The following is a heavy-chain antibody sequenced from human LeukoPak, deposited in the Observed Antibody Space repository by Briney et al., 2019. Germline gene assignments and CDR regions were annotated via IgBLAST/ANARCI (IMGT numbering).Heavy chain of an antibody. V-gene: IGHV1-3*01. CDR1: GYTFTTYA. CDR3: ALIWFGDQYRGGFDY. Sequence: ASVNVSCKAAGYTFTTYAIHWVRQAPGQRLEWMGWINAVNGNTRYLQKFQGRVTITRDTSASIAYMDLSSLRSEDTAVYYCALIWFGDQYRGGFDYWGQGTLVTVSS. CDR2: INAVNGNT. D-gene: IGHD3-10*01. J-gene: IGHJ4*02.